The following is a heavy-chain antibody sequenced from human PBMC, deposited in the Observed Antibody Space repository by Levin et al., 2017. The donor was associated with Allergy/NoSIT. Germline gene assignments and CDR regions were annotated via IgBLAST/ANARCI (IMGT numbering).Heavy chain of an antibody. D-gene: IGHD6-13*01. Sequence: GGSLRLSCEASGFSFSSYTMSWVRQAPGKGLEWVAKMKEDGSQIYYVDSVKGRSTISRDNAKNSLYLQMNSLKVEDTAVYYCVRGGSSRFDQWGQGTLVTVSS. CDR3: VRGGSSRFDQ. V-gene: IGHV3-7*01. CDR2: MKEDGSQI. J-gene: IGHJ4*02. CDR1: GFSFSSYT.